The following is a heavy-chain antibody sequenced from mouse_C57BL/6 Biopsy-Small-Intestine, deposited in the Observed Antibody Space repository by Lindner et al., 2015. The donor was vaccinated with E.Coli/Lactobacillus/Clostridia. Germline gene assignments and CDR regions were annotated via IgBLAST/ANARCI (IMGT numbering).Heavy chain of an antibody. CDR1: GYSFTGHN. J-gene: IGHJ4*01. D-gene: IGHD2-14*01. CDR3: ARRTNRYGYAMDY. V-gene: IGHV1S135*01. CDR2: IDPYNGAT. Sequence: VQLQESGPELVKPGASVKMSCKASGYSFTGHNIHWMKQSHGKSLEWIGYIDPYNGATSYNQKFKGKATLTVDKSSSTAYMQLNSLTSEDSAVYYCARRTNRYGYAMDYWGQGTSVTVSS.